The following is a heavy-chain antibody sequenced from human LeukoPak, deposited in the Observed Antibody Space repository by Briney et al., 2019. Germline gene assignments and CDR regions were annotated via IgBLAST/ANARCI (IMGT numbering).Heavy chain of an antibody. Sequence: SETLSLTCTVSGGSISSYYWSWIRQPPGKGLEWIGYIYYSGSTNYNPSLKSRVTISVDTSKNQFSLKLSSVTAADTAVYYCARVSGVVNYDYRGQGTLVTVSS. CDR1: GGSISSYY. D-gene: IGHD3-3*01. V-gene: IGHV4-59*01. CDR3: ARVSGVVNYDY. J-gene: IGHJ4*02. CDR2: IYYSGST.